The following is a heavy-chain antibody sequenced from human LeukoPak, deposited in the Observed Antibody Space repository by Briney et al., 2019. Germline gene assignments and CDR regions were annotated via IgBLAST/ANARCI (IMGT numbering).Heavy chain of an antibody. V-gene: IGHV3-21*01. Sequence: PGGSLRLSCAASGFTFSSYNMNWVRQAPGKGLEWVSSISSSSSYIYYADSVRGRFTISRDNAKNSLYLQMNSLRAEDTAVYYCFVYLSYYDILTGLPNLGYWGQGTLVTVSS. D-gene: IGHD3-9*01. CDR3: FVYLSYYDILTGLPNLGY. CDR1: GFTFSSYN. J-gene: IGHJ4*02. CDR2: ISSSSSYI.